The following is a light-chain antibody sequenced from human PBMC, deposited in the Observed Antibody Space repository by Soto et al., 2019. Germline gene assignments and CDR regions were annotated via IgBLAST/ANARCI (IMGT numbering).Light chain of an antibody. CDR2: DVS. CDR3: SSYTSSSTYV. V-gene: IGLV2-14*03. J-gene: IGLJ1*01. Sequence: QSALTQPASVSGSPGQSITISCTGTSSDVGGSNYVSWYQQHPGKAPKLIIFDVSHRPSGFANRFSGSKSGNTASLTTSGLQAEDEAEYYFSSYTSSSTYVFGTGTKLTVL. CDR1: SSDVGGSNY.